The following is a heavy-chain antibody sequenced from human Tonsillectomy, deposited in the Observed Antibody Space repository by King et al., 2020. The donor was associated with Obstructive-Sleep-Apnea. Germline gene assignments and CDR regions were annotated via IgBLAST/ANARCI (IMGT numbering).Heavy chain of an antibody. Sequence: VQLVESGGGLVQSGGSLRLSCAASGFTFSSYWMHWVRQAPGKGLVWVSRINTDGSGTDDADSVKGRFTISRDNAKNTLYLQMHSLRAEDTAVYYCAREASLGSRYFDYWGQGSLVTVSS. CDR1: GFTFSSYW. D-gene: IGHD3-10*02. CDR2: INTDGSGT. V-gene: IGHV3-74*01. J-gene: IGHJ4*02. CDR3: AREASLGSRYFDY.